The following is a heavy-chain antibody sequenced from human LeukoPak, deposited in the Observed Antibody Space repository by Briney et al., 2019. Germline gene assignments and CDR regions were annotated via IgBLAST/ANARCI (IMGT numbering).Heavy chain of an antibody. CDR2: IYYSGST. V-gene: IGHV4-31*03. CDR1: GGSISSGGYY. CDR3: ASRSGSFYDAFDI. Sequence: SQTLPLTCTVSGGSISSGGYYWSWIRQHPGKGLEWIGYIYYSGSTYYNPSLKSRVTISVDTSKNQFSLKLSSVTAADTAVYYCASRSGSFYDAFDIWGQGTMVTVSS. D-gene: IGHD3-10*01. J-gene: IGHJ3*02.